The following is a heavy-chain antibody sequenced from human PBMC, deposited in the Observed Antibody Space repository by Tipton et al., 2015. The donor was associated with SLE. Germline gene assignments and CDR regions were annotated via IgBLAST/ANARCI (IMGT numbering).Heavy chain of an antibody. V-gene: IGHV4-39*07. CDR3: GGGPLFDY. Sequence: GLVKPSETLSLTCSVSGGSFSSNSHYRAWVRQPPGKGLEWIGVMSYSGTTYYSPSLNSRVTISVDTSKNQFSLKLSSVTAADTAVYYCGGGPLFDYWGQGTLVTVSS. CDR2: MSYSGTT. CDR1: GGSFSSNSHY. J-gene: IGHJ4*02. D-gene: IGHD6-25*01.